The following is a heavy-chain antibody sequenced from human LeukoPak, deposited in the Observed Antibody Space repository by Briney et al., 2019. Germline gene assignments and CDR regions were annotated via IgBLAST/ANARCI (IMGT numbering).Heavy chain of an antibody. CDR1: KYTFTGYY. CDR3: ATNILVRDIINWFDP. D-gene: IGHD3-10*01. CDR2: INPNSGGT. J-gene: IGHJ5*02. V-gene: IGHV1-2*02. Sequence: ASVTVSCKASKYTFTGYYLHWVRQAPGQGLEWMGWINPNSGGTNYAQKFQGRVTMTRDTSISTAYMELSSLRYDDTAVYYCATNILVRDIINWFDPWGQGTLVTVSS.